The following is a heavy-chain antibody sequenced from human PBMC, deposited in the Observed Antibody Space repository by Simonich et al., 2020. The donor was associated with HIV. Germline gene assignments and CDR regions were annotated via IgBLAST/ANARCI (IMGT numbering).Heavy chain of an antibody. V-gene: IGHV4-34*01. CDR3: ARLTAGGLGEYFQH. J-gene: IGHJ1*01. D-gene: IGHD6-13*01. CDR1: GGSFSDYY. Sequence: QVQLQQWGAGLLKPSETLSLTCAVYGGSFSDYYWSWTRQPPGTGLEWIGEINHSGNTNYNPSLKSRVTISVDTSKNQFSLKLSSVTAADTAVYYCARLTAGGLGEYFQHWGQGTLVTVSS. CDR2: INHSGNT.